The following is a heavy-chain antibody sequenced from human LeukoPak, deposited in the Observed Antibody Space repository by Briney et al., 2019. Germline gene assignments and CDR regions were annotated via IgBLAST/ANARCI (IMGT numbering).Heavy chain of an antibody. CDR3: ARVNDYDSGSLYRPIDY. D-gene: IGHD3-10*01. J-gene: IGHJ4*02. V-gene: IGHV3-7*01. CDR1: GFTFNNYW. Sequence: GGSLRLSCAASGFTFNNYWMSWFRQAPGKGLEWVANIKQDESEKNYVDSVKGRFTISRDNVKNSLYLQMNSLRAEDTAVYSCARVNDYDSGSLYRPIDYWGQGTLVTVSS. CDR2: IKQDESEK.